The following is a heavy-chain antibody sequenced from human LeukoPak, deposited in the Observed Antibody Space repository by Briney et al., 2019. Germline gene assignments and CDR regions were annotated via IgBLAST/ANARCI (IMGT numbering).Heavy chain of an antibody. D-gene: IGHD3-10*01. J-gene: IGHJ4*02. Sequence: GGSLRLSCAASGFTFSSYAMHWVRQAPGKGLEWVAVISYDGSNKYYADSVKGRFTISRDNSKNTLYLQMNSLRAEDTAVYYCARDYYGSGSYYNDYWGQGTLVTVSS. V-gene: IGHV3-30*04. CDR3: ARDYYGSGSYYNDY. CDR1: GFTFSSYA. CDR2: ISYDGSNK.